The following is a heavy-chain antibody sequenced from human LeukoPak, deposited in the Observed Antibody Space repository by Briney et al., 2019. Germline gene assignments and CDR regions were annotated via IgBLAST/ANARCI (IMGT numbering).Heavy chain of an antibody. V-gene: IGHV3-7*01. Sequence: GGSLRLSCAASGFTFSSYWMSGVRQAPGKGLEWVANIKQDGSEKYYVDSVKGRFTISRDNAKNSLYLQMNSLRAEDTAVYYCAREGIAAADYYYYYMDVWGKGTTVTVSS. CDR3: AREGIAAADYYYYYMDV. D-gene: IGHD6-13*01. J-gene: IGHJ6*03. CDR1: GFTFSSYW. CDR2: IKQDGSEK.